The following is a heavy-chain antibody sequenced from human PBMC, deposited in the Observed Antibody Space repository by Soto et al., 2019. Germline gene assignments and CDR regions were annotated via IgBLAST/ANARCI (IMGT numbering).Heavy chain of an antibody. J-gene: IGHJ4*02. CDR1: GFTFSSYG. V-gene: IGHV3-33*01. CDR3: ARDWAGPSGY. CDR2: IWYDGSNK. Sequence: QVQLVESGGGVVQPGRSLRLSCAASGFTFSSYGMHWVRQAPGKGLEWVAVIWYDGSNKYYADSVKGRFTISRDNSKNTLYLQMNGLRAEDTAVYYCARDWAGPSGYWGQGTLVTVSS. D-gene: IGHD6-19*01.